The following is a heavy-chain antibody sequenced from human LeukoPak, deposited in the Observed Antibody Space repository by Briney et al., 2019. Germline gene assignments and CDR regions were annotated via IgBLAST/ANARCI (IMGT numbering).Heavy chain of an antibody. J-gene: IGHJ3*02. Sequence: GGSLRLSCAASGFTFSSYGMHWVRQAPGKGLEWVAFIRYDGSNKYYADSVKGRFTISRDNSKNTLYLQMNSLRAEDTAVYYCAEAHTSSGWFGDAFDIWGQGTMVTVSS. D-gene: IGHD6-19*01. CDR1: GFTFSSYG. CDR3: AEAHTSSGWFGDAFDI. CDR2: IRYDGSNK. V-gene: IGHV3-30*02.